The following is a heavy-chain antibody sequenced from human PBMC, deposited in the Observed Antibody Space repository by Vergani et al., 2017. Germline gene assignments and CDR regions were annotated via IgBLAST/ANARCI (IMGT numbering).Heavy chain of an antibody. D-gene: IGHD6-19*01. CDR1: GFTFSSYS. CDR3: ARDLYPSAVAGTPWFDP. V-gene: IGHV3-21*04. CDR2: ISSSSSYI. Sequence: EVQLVESGGGLVKPGGSLRLSCAASGFTFSSYSMNWVRQAPGKGLEWVSSISSSSSYIYYADSVKGRFTISRDNAKNSLYLQMNSLRAEDTAVYYCARDLYPSAVAGTPWFDPWGQGTLVTVSS. J-gene: IGHJ5*02.